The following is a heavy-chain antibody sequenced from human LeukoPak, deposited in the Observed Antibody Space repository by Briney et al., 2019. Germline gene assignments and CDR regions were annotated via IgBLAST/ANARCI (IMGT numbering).Heavy chain of an antibody. D-gene: IGHD7-27*01. CDR1: GFTFSDYY. CDR3: ARDLQTGDPYYFDY. J-gene: IGHJ4*02. V-gene: IGHV3-11*01. Sequence: PGGSLRLSCAASGFTFSDYYMSWIRQAPGKGLEWVSYISSSGSTIYYADSVKGRFTISRDNAKNSLYLQMNSLRAEDTAVYNCARDLQTGDPYYFDYWGQGTLVTVSS. CDR2: ISSSGSTI.